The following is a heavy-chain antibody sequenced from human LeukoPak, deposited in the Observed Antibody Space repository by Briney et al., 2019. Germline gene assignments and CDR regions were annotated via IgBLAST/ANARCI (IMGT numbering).Heavy chain of an antibody. Sequence: GGSLRLSCAASGFSFSNYAMNWVGQAPGKGLEWVSVISGSGGTTYYGDSVKGRFTISRDNSKNTLYLQMNSLRAEDTAVYYCAKDRFDAEFDCWGQGTLVTVSS. CDR1: GFSFSNYA. D-gene: IGHD3-9*01. CDR2: ISGSGGTT. V-gene: IGHV3-23*01. CDR3: AKDRFDAEFDC. J-gene: IGHJ4*02.